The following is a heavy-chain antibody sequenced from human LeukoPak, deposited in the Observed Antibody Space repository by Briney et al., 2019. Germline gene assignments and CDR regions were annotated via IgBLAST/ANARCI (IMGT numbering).Heavy chain of an antibody. CDR2: IKQDGSEK. V-gene: IGHV3-7*01. D-gene: IGHD3-10*01. CDR3: ARARGLWFGEVHDFDY. J-gene: IGHJ4*02. CDR1: GFTFSSYS. Sequence: GGSLRLSCAASGFTFSSYSMSWVRQAPGKGLEWVANIKQDGSEKYYVDSVQGRFIISRDNAKNSLYLQMNSLRAEDTAVYYCARARGLWFGEVHDFDYWGQGTLVTVSS.